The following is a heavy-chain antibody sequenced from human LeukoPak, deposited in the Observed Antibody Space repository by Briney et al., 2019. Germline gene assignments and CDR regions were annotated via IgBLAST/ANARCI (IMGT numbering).Heavy chain of an antibody. J-gene: IGHJ4*02. Sequence: ASVTVSCKASGYTFTSYYMHWVRQAPGQGLEWMGIINPSGGSTSYAQKFQGRVTMTRDTSTSTVYMELSSLRSEDTAVYYCARDLATVTTYPEYFDYWGQGTLVTVSS. D-gene: IGHD4-17*01. CDR1: GYTFTSYY. CDR3: ARDLATVTTYPEYFDY. CDR2: INPSGGST. V-gene: IGHV1-46*01.